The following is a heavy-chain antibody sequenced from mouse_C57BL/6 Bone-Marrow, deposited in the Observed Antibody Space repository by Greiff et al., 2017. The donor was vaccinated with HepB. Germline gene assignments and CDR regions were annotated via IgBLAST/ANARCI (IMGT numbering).Heavy chain of an antibody. Sequence: EVKLMESGGGLVQPGGSLKLSCAASGFTFSDYYMYWVRQTPEKRLEWVAYISNGGGSTYYPDTVKGRFTISRDNAKNTLYLQMSRLKSEDTAMYYCARLLNYYGSLLYAMDYWGQGTSVTVSS. CDR1: GFTFSDYY. D-gene: IGHD1-1*01. CDR2: ISNGGGST. V-gene: IGHV5-12*01. J-gene: IGHJ4*01. CDR3: ARLLNYYGSLLYAMDY.